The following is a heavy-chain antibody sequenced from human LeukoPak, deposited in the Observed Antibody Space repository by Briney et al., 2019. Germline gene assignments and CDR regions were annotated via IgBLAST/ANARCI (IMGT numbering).Heavy chain of an antibody. D-gene: IGHD6-13*01. Sequence: ASVKVSCKASGYTFTSYDINWVRQATGQGLEWMGWMNPNSGNTGYAQKLQGRVTMTRNTSISTAYMELSSLRSEDTAVYYCARAGVAAAVSYYYYMDVWGKGTTVTVSS. CDR3: ARAGVAAAVSYYYYMDV. CDR1: GYTFTSYD. J-gene: IGHJ6*03. CDR2: MNPNSGNT. V-gene: IGHV1-8*01.